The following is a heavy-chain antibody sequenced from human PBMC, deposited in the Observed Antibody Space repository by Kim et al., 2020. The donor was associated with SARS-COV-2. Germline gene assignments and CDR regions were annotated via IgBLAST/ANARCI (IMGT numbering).Heavy chain of an antibody. J-gene: IGHJ4*02. CDR1: GFTFSSYG. Sequence: LSLTCAASGFTFSSYGMHWVRQAPGKGLEWVAVISYDGSNKYYADSVKGRFTISRDNSKNTLYLQMNSLRAEDTAVYYCAKRAGYSGYDPSDYWGQGTLVTVSS. CDR2: ISYDGSNK. V-gene: IGHV3-30*18. CDR3: AKRAGYSGYDPSDY. D-gene: IGHD5-12*01.